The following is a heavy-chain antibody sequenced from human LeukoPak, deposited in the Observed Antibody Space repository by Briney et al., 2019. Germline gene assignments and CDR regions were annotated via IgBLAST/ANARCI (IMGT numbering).Heavy chain of an antibody. CDR2: ISDSGST. D-gene: IGHD3-9*01. Sequence: PSETLSLTCTVSGYSISSGYYWGWIRQPPGKGLDWIGYISDSGSTNYNPSLKSRVTISVDTSKSQFSLKLNSAIAADTAVYYCARGGYDILTGYRPYYYYYYMDVWGKGTTVTISS. CDR1: GYSISSGYY. J-gene: IGHJ6*03. V-gene: IGHV4-38-2*02. CDR3: ARGGYDILTGYRPYYYYYYMDV.